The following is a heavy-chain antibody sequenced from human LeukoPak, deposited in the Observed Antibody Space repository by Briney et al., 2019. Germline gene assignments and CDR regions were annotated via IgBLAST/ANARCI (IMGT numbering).Heavy chain of an antibody. CDR1: GFTFSSYG. CDR2: ISYDGPNK. V-gene: IGHV3-30*18. Sequence: PGRSLRLSCAASGFTFSSYGMHWVRQAQGKGLEWVAVISYDGPNKYYVESVKGRFTISRDDSKRTLYLQMNSLTPEDTAVYYCAKEKLPSGYSFLTDYWGQGTLVTGSS. CDR3: AKEKLPSGYSFLTDY. D-gene: IGHD5-18*01. J-gene: IGHJ4*02.